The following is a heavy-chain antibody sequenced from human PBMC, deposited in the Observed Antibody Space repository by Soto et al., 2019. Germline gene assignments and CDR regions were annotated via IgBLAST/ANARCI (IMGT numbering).Heavy chain of an antibody. D-gene: IGHD4-17*01. Sequence: SQTLSLTCAISGDSVCRNSATWNLIRQSPSRGLEWLGRTYYRSKWYNEYAVSVKSRITINPDTSKNQFSLQLNSVTPEDTAVYYCARATRTWFDPLGQGTLVTVSS. J-gene: IGHJ5*02. CDR1: GDSVCRNSAT. CDR3: ARATRTWFDP. CDR2: TYYRSKWYN. V-gene: IGHV6-1*01.